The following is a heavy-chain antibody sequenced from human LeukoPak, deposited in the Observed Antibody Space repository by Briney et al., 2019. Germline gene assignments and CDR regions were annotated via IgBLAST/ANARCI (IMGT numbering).Heavy chain of an antibody. Sequence: PGGSPRLSCAASGFTFSNYAVNWVRQAPGKGLQWVSAISGGDPNTYYADSVKGRFTISRDNSKNKVYLQMNSLTAEDTAVYYCARHIMVTTYGALDYWGQGTLVTVSS. CDR2: ISGGDPNT. CDR1: GFTFSNYA. D-gene: IGHD2-21*01. V-gene: IGHV3-23*01. J-gene: IGHJ4*02. CDR3: ARHIMVTTYGALDY.